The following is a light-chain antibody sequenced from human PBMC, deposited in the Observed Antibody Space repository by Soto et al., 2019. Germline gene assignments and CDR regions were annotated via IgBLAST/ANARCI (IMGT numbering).Light chain of an antibody. CDR2: AAS. CDR1: QGISSF. Sequence: QLTQTPSSLSASVGDRVTMTCRASQGISSFLAWYQQKPGKAPKLLIYAASSLQSGVPSRFSGSGSGTEFTLTISNLLREDFATYYCQQSYFILGTFGRGTKVDIK. V-gene: IGKV1-9*01. CDR3: QQSYFILGT. J-gene: IGKJ1*01.